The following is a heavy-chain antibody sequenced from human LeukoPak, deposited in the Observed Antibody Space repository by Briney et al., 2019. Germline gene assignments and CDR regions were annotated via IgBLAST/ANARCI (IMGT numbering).Heavy chain of an antibody. CDR2: INPNSGGT. CDR3: ARATYSYGYNHFDY. J-gene: IGHJ4*02. V-gene: IGHV1-2*02. Sequence: ASVTVSCKASGYTFTGYYMHWVRQAPGQGLEWMGWINPNSGGTNYAQKFQGRVTMTRDTSISTAYMELSRLRSDDTAVYYCARATYSYGYNHFDYWGQGTLVTVSS. CDR1: GYTFTGYY. D-gene: IGHD5-18*01.